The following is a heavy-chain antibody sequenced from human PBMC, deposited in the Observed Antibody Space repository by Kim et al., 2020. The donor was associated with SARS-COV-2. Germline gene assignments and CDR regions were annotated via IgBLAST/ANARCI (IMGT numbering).Heavy chain of an antibody. CDR3: ARDPYYDILTGYYFDY. V-gene: IGHV3-33*05. J-gene: IGHJ4*01. D-gene: IGHD3-9*01. CDR1: GFTFSSYG. Sequence: GGSLRLSCAASGFTFSSYGMHWVRQAPGKGLEWVAVISYDGSNKYYADSVKGRFTISRDNSKNTLYLQMNSLRAEDTAVYYCARDPYYDILTGYYFDYWG. CDR2: ISYDGSNK.